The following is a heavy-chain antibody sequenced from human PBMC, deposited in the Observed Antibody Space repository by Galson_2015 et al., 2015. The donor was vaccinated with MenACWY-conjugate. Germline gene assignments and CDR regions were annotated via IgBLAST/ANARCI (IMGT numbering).Heavy chain of an antibody. J-gene: IGHJ4*02. CDR1: GFTFSSYA. CDR2: ISGSGGST. CDR3: AESTGDFWSGFDY. V-gene: IGHV3-23*01. Sequence: SLRLSCAASGFTFSSYAMSWVRQAPGKGLEWVSAISGSGGSTYYAGSVKGRFTISRDNSKNTLYLQMNSLRAEDTAVYYCAESTGDFWSGFDYWGQGTLVTVSS. D-gene: IGHD3-3*01.